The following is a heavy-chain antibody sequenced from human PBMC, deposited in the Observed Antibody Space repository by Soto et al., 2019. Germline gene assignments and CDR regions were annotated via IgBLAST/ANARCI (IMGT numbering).Heavy chain of an antibody. CDR1: GYTFTSYY. V-gene: IGHV1-46*01. D-gene: IGHD3-9*01. CDR2: INPSGGST. J-gene: IGHJ6*02. Sequence: ASVKVSCKASGYTFTSYYMHWVRQAPGQGLEWMGIINPSGGSTSYAQKFQGRVTMTRDTSTSTVYMELSSLRSEDTAVYYCARGAALYYDILTGYYREYYYYGMDVWGQGTTVTVSS. CDR3: ARGAALYYDILTGYYREYYYYGMDV.